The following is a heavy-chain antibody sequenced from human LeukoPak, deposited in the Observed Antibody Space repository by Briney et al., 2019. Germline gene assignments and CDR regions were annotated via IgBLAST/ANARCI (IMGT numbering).Heavy chain of an antibody. V-gene: IGHV3-20*04. Sequence: GGSLRLSGAASGFTFDDYGMSWVRQAPGKGLEWVSGINWNGGSTGYADSVKGRFTISRDNAKNSLYLQMNSLRAEDTALYYCARDLGAAVAGDFDYWGQGTLVTVSS. D-gene: IGHD6-19*01. CDR1: GFTFDDYG. CDR3: ARDLGAAVAGDFDY. CDR2: INWNGGST. J-gene: IGHJ4*02.